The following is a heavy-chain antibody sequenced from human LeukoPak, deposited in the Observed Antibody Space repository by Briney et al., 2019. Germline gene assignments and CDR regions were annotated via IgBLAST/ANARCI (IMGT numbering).Heavy chain of an antibody. CDR3: AHTYYYDSSGYYFFDY. J-gene: IGHJ4*02. Sequence: SGPTLVKPTQTLTLTCTFSGFSLSTSGVSVGWIRQPPGKALEFLILIYWNDDKRYSSSLKSRLTITKDTSKNQVVLTMTNMDPVDTATYYCAHTYYYDSSGYYFFDYWGQGTLVTVSS. V-gene: IGHV2-5*01. D-gene: IGHD3-22*01. CDR2: IYWNDDK. CDR1: GFSLSTSGVS.